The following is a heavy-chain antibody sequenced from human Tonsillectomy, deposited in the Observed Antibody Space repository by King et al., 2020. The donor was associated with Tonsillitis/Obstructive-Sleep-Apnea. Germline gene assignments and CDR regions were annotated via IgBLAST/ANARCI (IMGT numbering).Heavy chain of an antibody. CDR3: ARGPDTIFSLAHYMDV. Sequence: VQLVESGGGVVQPGRSLRLSCAASGFTFSSYAMHWVRQAPGKGLEWVAVISYDGSNKYYADSVKGRFTISRDNSKNTLYLQMNSLRAEDTAVYYCARGPDTIFSLAHYMDVWGKRDHGHRLL. D-gene: IGHD3-3*01. V-gene: IGHV3-30*04. CDR2: ISYDGSNK. CDR1: GFTFSSYA. J-gene: IGHJ6*03.